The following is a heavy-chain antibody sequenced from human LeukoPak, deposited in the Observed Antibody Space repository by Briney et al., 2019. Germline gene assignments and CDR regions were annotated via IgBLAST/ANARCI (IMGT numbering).Heavy chain of an antibody. Sequence: GASVKVSCKASGGTFSSYAISWARQAPGQGLEWMGGIIPIFGTANYAQKFQGRVTITADKSTSTAYMELSSLRSEDTAVYYCATRPYCSGGSCYSSLVDYWGQGTLVTVSS. D-gene: IGHD2-15*01. J-gene: IGHJ4*02. CDR1: GGTFSSYA. CDR3: ATRPYCSGGSCYSSLVDY. CDR2: IIPIFGTA. V-gene: IGHV1-69*06.